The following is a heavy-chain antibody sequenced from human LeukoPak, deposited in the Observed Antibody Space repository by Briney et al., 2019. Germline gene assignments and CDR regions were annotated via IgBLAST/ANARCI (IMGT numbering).Heavy chain of an antibody. CDR3: ARAISGSYAGY. D-gene: IGHD1-26*01. Sequence: APVKVSCKASGYTFTSYAMHWVRQAPGQRLEWMGWINAGNGNTKYSQKFQGRVTITRDTSASTAYMELSSLRSEDTAVYYCARAISGSYAGYWGQGTLVTVSS. V-gene: IGHV1-3*01. J-gene: IGHJ4*02. CDR2: INAGNGNT. CDR1: GYTFTSYA.